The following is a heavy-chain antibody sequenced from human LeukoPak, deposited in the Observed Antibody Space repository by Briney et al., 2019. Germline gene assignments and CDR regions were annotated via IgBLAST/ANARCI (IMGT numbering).Heavy chain of an antibody. J-gene: IGHJ4*02. Sequence: PGGSLRLSCAASGFTLSSSTMSWLRQAPGKGLEWVSAINSGGGTTSAESVKGRFTISRDDSKNTLYLQMNSLRAEGTAVYYCAKGTDGAGSYRPFDYWGQGTLVTVSS. CDR3: AKGTDGAGSYRPFDY. D-gene: IGHD3-10*01. CDR1: GFTLSSST. V-gene: IGHV3-23*01. CDR2: INSGGGTT.